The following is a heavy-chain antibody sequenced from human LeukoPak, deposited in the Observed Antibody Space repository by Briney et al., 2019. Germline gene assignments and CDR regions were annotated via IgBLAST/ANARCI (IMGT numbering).Heavy chain of an antibody. J-gene: IGHJ4*02. CDR2: INSDGSST. V-gene: IGHV3-74*01. CDR1: GFTFSRYW. D-gene: IGHD3-22*01. CDR3: ARQYSYDSSGYYPWDY. Sequence: GRSLRLSCVASGFTFSRYWMHWVRQAPGQGLVWVSRINSDGSSTTYADSVKGRFTISRDNAENTLYLQMNSLRAEDTAMYYCARQYSYDSSGYYPWDYWGQGTLVTVSS.